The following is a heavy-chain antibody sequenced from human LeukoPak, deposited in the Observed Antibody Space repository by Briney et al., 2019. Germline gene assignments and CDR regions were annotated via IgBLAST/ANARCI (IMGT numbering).Heavy chain of an antibody. J-gene: IGHJ6*02. D-gene: IGHD2-15*01. CDR1: GGSFSGYY. CDR3: ARGPKDLYYGMDV. Sequence: SETLSLTCAVYGGSFSGYYWSWIRQPPGKGLEWIGEINHSGSTNYNPSLTSRVTISVDTSKNQLSLKLSSVTAADTAVYYCARGPKDLYYGMDVWGQGTTVTVSS. V-gene: IGHV4-34*01. CDR2: INHSGST.